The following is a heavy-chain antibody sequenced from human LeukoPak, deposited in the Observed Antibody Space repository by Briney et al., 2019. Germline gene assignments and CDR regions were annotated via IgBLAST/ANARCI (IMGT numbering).Heavy chain of an antibody. CDR1: GYTFSSYS. J-gene: IGHJ4*02. CDR3: AKDQEWQDY. D-gene: IGHD2-8*01. V-gene: IGHV3-48*01. Sequence: GGSLRLSCAASGYTFSSYSMNWVRQAPGKGLEWVSYISISSSIIYYADSVKGRFTISRDNSKNTLYLQMNSLRAEDTAVYYCAKDQEWQDYWGQGTLVTVSS. CDR2: ISISSSII.